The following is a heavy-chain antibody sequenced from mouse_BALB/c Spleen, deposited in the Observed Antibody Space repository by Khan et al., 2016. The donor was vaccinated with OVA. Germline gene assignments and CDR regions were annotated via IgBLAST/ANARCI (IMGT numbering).Heavy chain of an antibody. D-gene: IGHD1-1*01. CDR1: GFTFSSYG. V-gene: IGHV5-17*02. Sequence: EVELVESGGGLVQPGGSRKLSCAASGFTFSSYGMHWVRQAPEKGLEWVAYISGDSSTIYSADTVKGRFTISRDNPKNTLFLQMTSLMSEDTAMYYCATSYYYGYYFDYWGPGTTLTVSS. J-gene: IGHJ2*01. CDR3: ATSYYYGYYFDY. CDR2: ISGDSSTI.